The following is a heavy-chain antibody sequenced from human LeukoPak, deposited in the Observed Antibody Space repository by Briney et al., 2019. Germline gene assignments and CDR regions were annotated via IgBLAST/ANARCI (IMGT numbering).Heavy chain of an antibody. V-gene: IGHV1-46*01. CDR2: INPSGGST. D-gene: IGHD3-22*01. CDR3: ARSNYYDSRRFDY. CDR1: GYTITNYY. Sequence: GGSVKVACQASGYTITNYYMHWLRQAPGQGLEWMGIINPSGGSTSYAQKFQGRVTMTRDTSTSTVYMELSSLRSEDTAVYYCARSNYYDSRRFDYWGQGTLVTVSS. J-gene: IGHJ4*02.